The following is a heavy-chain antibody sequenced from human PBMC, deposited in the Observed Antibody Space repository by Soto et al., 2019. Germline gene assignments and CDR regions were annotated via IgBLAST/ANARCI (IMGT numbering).Heavy chain of an antibody. Sequence: QVQLVQSGAEVRKPGASVNISCRASGFSFSDNLINWVRQAPGQSLEWMGWINPDNGNTRYSQKFQGRVTISRHSSASIAYVEVSALTSEATAVYYCARDILSVGPRANDAFDVWGQGTMVTVSS. CDR3: ARDILSVGPRANDAFDV. CDR1: GFSFSDNL. J-gene: IGHJ3*01. CDR2: INPDNGNT. V-gene: IGHV1-3*01. D-gene: IGHD2-8*02.